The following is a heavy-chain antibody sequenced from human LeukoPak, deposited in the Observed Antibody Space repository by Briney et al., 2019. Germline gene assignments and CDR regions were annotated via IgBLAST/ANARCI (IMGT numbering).Heavy chain of an antibody. CDR3: ARGRRYCSGGSCRNWFDP. Sequence: ASVKVSCKASGYTFTSYDINWVRQATGQGLEWMGWMNPNSGNTGYAQKFQGRVTITRNTSISTAYMELSSLRSEDTAVYYCARGRRYCSGGSCRNWFDPWGQGTLVTVSS. CDR2: MNPNSGNT. CDR1: GYTFTSYD. D-gene: IGHD2-15*01. J-gene: IGHJ5*02. V-gene: IGHV1-8*03.